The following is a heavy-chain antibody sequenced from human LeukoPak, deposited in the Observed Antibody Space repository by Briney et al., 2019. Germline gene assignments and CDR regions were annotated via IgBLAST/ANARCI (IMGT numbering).Heavy chain of an antibody. J-gene: IGHJ4*02. CDR1: GFSFSSYA. CDR2: ISGGGRTT. V-gene: IGHV3-23*01. Sequence: GGSLRLSCAASGFSFSSYAMSWVRQAPGKGLEWVSAISGGGRTTYYADSVNGRFTISRDNSKNTLSLQMNSLRADDTAIYYCAKDRNKYCTNGVCSYFDYWGQGTLVTVSS. CDR3: AKDRNKYCTNGVCSYFDY. D-gene: IGHD2-8*01.